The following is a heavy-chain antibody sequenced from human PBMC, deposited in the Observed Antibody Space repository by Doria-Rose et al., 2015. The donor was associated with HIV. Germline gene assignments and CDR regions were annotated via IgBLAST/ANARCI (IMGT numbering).Heavy chain of an antibody. D-gene: IGHD6-13*01. Sequence: QITLKESGPVLVKPTETLTLTCTVSGVSLSSPGMGVSWIRQPPGNALEWLANMFSDDERSYKTSLKSRLTISRGTSKSQVVLTMTDMDPVDTATYYCARIKSSRWYHKYYFDFWGQGTLVIVSA. CDR1: GVSLSSPGMG. CDR2: MFSDDER. CDR3: ARIKSSRWYHKYYFDF. V-gene: IGHV2-26*01. J-gene: IGHJ4*02.